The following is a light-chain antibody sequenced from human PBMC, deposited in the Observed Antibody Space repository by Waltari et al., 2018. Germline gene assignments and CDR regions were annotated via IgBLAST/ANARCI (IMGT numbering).Light chain of an antibody. J-gene: IGLJ1*01. Sequence: SYELRQPPSVSVSPGQTATITCSGTALPKQYAYWYQQKPGQAPVLVIYKDTERPSGLPERFSGSKSGTTVTLTISGVQAEDEADYYCQSADSSGTYYVFGTGTKVTVL. CDR3: QSADSSGTYYV. CDR1: ALPKQY. V-gene: IGLV3-25*03. CDR2: KDT.